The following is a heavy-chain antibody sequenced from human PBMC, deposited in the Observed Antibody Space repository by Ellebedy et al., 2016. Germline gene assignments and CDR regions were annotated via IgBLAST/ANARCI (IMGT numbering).Heavy chain of an antibody. CDR1: GGSVSSDNYY. CDR2: IYYTGST. CDR3: ARDKGGYCSGESCYSLNWFDP. Sequence: SETLSLTCTVSGGSVSSDNYYWSWIRQPPGTGLEWIGYIYYTGSTNYNPSLKSRVTISVDMSKNQFSLNLSSVTAADTAVYYCARDKGGYCSGESCYSLNWFDPWGQGTLVTVSS. J-gene: IGHJ5*02. V-gene: IGHV4-61*01. D-gene: IGHD2-15*01.